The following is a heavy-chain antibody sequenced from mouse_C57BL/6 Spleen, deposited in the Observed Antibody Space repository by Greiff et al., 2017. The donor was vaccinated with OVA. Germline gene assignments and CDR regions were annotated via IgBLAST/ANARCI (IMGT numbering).Heavy chain of an antibody. CDR2: IYPGDGDT. D-gene: IGHD2-4*01. CDR1: GYAFSSYW. J-gene: IGHJ3*01. V-gene: IGHV1-80*01. Sequence: VQLQHSGAELVKPGASVKISCKASGYAFSSYWMNWVKQRPGKGLEWIGQIYPGDGDTNYNGKFKGKATLTADKSSSTAYMQLSSLTSEDSAVYFCFYYDYDEAWFAYWGQGTLVTVSA. CDR3: FYYDYDEAWFAY.